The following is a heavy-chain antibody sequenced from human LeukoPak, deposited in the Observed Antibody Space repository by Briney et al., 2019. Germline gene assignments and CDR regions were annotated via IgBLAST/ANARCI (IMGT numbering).Heavy chain of an antibody. Sequence: SETLSLTCTVSGGSISGYYWSWIRQPPGKGPEWIGYIYYSGSTNYNPSLKSRVAISVDTSKNQFSLKMNSVTAADTAVYYCARLASSGWSHCDYWGQGTLVTVSS. V-gene: IGHV4-59*08. D-gene: IGHD6-19*01. CDR1: GGSISGYY. J-gene: IGHJ4*02. CDR2: IYYSGST. CDR3: ARLASSGWSHCDY.